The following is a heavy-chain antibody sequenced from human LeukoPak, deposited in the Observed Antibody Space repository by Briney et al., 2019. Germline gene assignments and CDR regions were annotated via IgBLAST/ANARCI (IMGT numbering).Heavy chain of an antibody. Sequence: GGSLRLSCAASGFTFSSYSMNWVRQAPGKGLEWVSSISSSSSYIYYADSVKGRFTISRDNSKNTLYLQMNSLRAEDTAVYYCARVGTSGYLYYFDYWGQGTLVTVSS. V-gene: IGHV3-21*01. D-gene: IGHD3-22*01. CDR2: ISSSSSYI. CDR1: GFTFSSYS. CDR3: ARVGTSGYLYYFDY. J-gene: IGHJ4*02.